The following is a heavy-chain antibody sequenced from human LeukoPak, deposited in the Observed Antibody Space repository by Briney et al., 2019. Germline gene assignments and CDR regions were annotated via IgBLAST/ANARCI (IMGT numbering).Heavy chain of an antibody. CDR1: GFAFSVYA. V-gene: IGHV3-23*01. D-gene: IGHD2-8*02. J-gene: IGHJ5*02. CDR3: ARYCTDNCYGGLDP. Sequence: PGGSLRLSCAASGFAFSVYAMSWVRQAPGKGLEWVSRISGSGYTTYYADSVKGRFTISRDNSKNTLYLQLNTLRAEDTARCYCARYCTDNCYGGLDPWGQGTLVTVSS. CDR2: ISGSGYTT.